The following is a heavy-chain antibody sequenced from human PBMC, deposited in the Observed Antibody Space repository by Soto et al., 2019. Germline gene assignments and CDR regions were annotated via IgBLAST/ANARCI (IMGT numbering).Heavy chain of an antibody. CDR2: ISYDGSNK. CDR3: ARPKYQLPHGY. Sequence: QVQLVESGGGVVQPGRSLRLSCAASGFTFSSYAMHWVRQAPGKGLEWVAVISYDGSNKYYADSVKGRFTISRDNSKNTLYLQMNSLRAEDTAVYYCARPKYQLPHGYWGQGTLVTVSS. CDR1: GFTFSSYA. D-gene: IGHD2-2*01. J-gene: IGHJ4*02. V-gene: IGHV3-30-3*01.